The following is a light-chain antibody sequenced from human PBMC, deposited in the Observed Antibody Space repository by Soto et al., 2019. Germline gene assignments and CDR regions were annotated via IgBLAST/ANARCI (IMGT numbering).Light chain of an antibody. CDR2: WAS. CDR1: QSVLYSANNTNY. Sequence: IVMTQCPDSLAVSLGERATLNCKSSQSVLYSANNTNYLAWYQQKPGQPPKLLIYWASTRESGVPDRFSGGGSGADFTVTISSLEAEDVAVDFCQQYYTTPRTFGQGTKVVIE. CDR3: QQYYTTPRT. J-gene: IGKJ1*01. V-gene: IGKV4-1*01.